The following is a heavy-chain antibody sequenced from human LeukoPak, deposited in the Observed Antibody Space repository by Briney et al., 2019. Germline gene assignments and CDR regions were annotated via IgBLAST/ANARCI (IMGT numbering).Heavy chain of an antibody. CDR1: GYTFTGYY. CDR3: ARVGVTGGPYNWFDS. Sequence: ASVKVSCKASGYTFTGYYVHWVRQPPGQGLECMGRVYPKCVGTNYAQKFQARVTMSRDTSISTAYMELGSLRSDDAPVYYRARVGVTGGPYNWFDSWGQGTLVTVSS. D-gene: IGHD3-10*01. V-gene: IGHV1-2*06. CDR2: VYPKCVGT. J-gene: IGHJ5*01.